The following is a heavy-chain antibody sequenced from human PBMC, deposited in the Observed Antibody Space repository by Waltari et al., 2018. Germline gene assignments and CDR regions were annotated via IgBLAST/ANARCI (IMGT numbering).Heavy chain of an antibody. J-gene: IGHJ6*03. D-gene: IGHD3-10*01. CDR1: GGSISGSGWY. CDR2: VYYSGRT. Sequence: QLQLQESGPGLVKPSETLSLTCTVSGGSISGSGWYWGWIRQTPGKGLEWIGSVYYSGRTYYHPSLKSRVTISVDTFKNHFSLKLNSLTAADTAVYYCARGYGSGSHLYYYYYMDVWGKGTTVTISS. CDR3: ARGYGSGSHLYYYYYMDV. V-gene: IGHV4-39*07.